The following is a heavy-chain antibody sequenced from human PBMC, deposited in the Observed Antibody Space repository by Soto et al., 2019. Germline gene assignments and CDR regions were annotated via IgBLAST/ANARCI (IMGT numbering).Heavy chain of an antibody. CDR3: AKDISGYSSGYFDF. Sequence: EVQLVESGGGLVQPGRSLRLSCTASGFTFDDYAMHWLRQAQGKGLEWVSGISWNGGSRRYAESVKGRFNISRDNAKNCLYLQMNSLRAEDTAVYYCAKDISGYSSGYFDFWGQGILVTVTS. CDR1: GFTFDDYA. CDR2: ISWNGGSR. V-gene: IGHV3-9*01. D-gene: IGHD6-19*01. J-gene: IGHJ4*02.